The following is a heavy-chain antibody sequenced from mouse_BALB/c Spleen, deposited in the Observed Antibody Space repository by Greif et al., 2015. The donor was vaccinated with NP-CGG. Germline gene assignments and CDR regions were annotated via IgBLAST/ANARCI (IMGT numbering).Heavy chain of an antibody. J-gene: IGHJ4*01. D-gene: IGHD4-1*01. CDR3: ARGGLTGTFAMDY. Sequence: VQLQQSGAELVKPGASVKLSCTASGFNIKDTYMHWVKQGPEQGLEWIGRIDPANGNTKYDPKFQGKATITADTSSNTAYLQLSSLTSEDTAVYYCARGGLTGTFAMDYWGQGTSVTVSS. CDR2: IDPANGNT. CDR1: GFNIKDTY. V-gene: IGHV14-3*02.